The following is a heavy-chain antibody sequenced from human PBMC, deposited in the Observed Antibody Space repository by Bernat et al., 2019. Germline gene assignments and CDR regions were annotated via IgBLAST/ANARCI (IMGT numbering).Heavy chain of an antibody. J-gene: IGHJ6*02. D-gene: IGHD6-13*01. CDR1: GYTFTSYG. CDR3: ARDRAAAGLKDYYYYYGMDV. CDR2: ISAYNGNT. V-gene: IGHV1-18*04. Sequence: QVQLVQSGAEVKKPGASVKVSCKASGYTFTSYGISWVRQAPGQGLEWMGWISAYNGNTNYAQKLQGRVTRSTDTSTSTAYMEVRSLRSDDTAVYYCARDRAAAGLKDYYYYYGMDVWGQGTTVTVSS.